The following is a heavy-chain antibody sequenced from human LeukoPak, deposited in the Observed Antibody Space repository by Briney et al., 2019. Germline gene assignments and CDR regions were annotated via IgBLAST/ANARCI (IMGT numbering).Heavy chain of an antibody. CDR2: IRNDGSNK. CDR1: GFSFSRSW. D-gene: IGHD1-26*01. V-gene: IGHV3-30*02. J-gene: IGHJ4*02. Sequence: GGSLRLSCAASGFSFSRSWMHWVRQAPGKGLVWVAFIRNDGSNKYYADSVKGRFTISRDNSKNTLYLQMNSLRAEDTAVYYCAKEGDLVGVTYYFDYWGQGTLVTVSS. CDR3: AKEGDLVGVTYYFDY.